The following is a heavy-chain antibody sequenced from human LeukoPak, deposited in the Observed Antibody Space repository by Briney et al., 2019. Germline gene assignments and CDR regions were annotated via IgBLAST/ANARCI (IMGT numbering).Heavy chain of an antibody. CDR3: ARIAWHYGSGRFLDYFDY. CDR1: GYTFTSYG. Sequence: ASVKVSCKASGYTFTSYGISWVRQAPGQGLEWMGWISAYNGNTNYAQKLQGRVTMTTDTSTSTAYMELSSLRSEDTAMYYCARIAWHYGSGRFLDYFDYWGQGTLVTVSS. D-gene: IGHD3-10*01. V-gene: IGHV1-18*01. J-gene: IGHJ4*02. CDR2: ISAYNGNT.